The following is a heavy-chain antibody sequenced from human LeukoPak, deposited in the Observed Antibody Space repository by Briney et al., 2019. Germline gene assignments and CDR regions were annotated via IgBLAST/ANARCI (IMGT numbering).Heavy chain of an antibody. CDR2: INEDGSET. J-gene: IGHJ4*02. V-gene: IGHV3-7*04. CDR3: ARDQSGSGWHY. Sequence: GGSLRLSCGASGFTFRSYWMSWVRQAPGEGLEWVANINEDGSETNYVDSVKGRFTISRDNAKDSLYLQMNSLRVEDTAVYYCARDQSGSGWHYWGQGTLVTASS. CDR1: GFTFRSYW. D-gene: IGHD6-19*01.